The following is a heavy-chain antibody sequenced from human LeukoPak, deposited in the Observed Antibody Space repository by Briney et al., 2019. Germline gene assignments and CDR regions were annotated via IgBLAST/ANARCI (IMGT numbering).Heavy chain of an antibody. CDR3: ARAGDLWFGELLQLYYFDY. J-gene: IGHJ4*02. V-gene: IGHV1-2*02. CDR2: INPNSGGT. Sequence: GASVKVSCKASGYTFTGYYMHWVRQAPGQGLEWMGWINPNSGGTNYAQKFQGRVTMTRDTSISTACMELSRLRSDDTAVYYCARAGDLWFGELLQLYYFDYWGQGTLVTVSS. D-gene: IGHD3-10*01. CDR1: GYTFTGYY.